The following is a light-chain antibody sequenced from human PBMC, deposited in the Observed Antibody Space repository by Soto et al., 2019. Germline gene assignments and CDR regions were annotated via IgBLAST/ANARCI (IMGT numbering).Light chain of an antibody. V-gene: IGKV3-20*01. J-gene: IGKJ3*01. CDR3: QQEGRSPPEFT. CDR2: GAS. CDR1: QTISSNY. Sequence: EIVLTQSPGTLSLSAGERATLSCRASQTISSNYLAWYQQKPGQAPRLLIFGASYRATGIPDRFSGRGSGTDFALNISRLEPEDFAVYYGQQEGRSPPEFTFGPGTKVDIK.